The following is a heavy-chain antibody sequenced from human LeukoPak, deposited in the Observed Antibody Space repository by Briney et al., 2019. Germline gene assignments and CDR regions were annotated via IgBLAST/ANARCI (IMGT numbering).Heavy chain of an antibody. D-gene: IGHD6-19*01. J-gene: IGHJ4*02. Sequence: SETLSLTCTVSGGSISSEDYYWSWIRQPPGKGLEWIGYIHYSGKTSYNPSLKSRVTISVDTSKNQFSLKLSSVTAADTAVYYCARREDSGWYRFDYWGQGTLVTVSS. CDR1: GGSISSEDYY. CDR2: IHYSGKT. V-gene: IGHV4-30-4*01. CDR3: ARREDSGWYRFDY.